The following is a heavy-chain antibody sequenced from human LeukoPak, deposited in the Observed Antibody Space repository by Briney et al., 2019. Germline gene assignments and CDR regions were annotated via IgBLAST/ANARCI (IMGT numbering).Heavy chain of an antibody. D-gene: IGHD1-26*01. CDR1: GLTFSSYA. V-gene: IGHV3-23*01. CDR2: ISGSGGTT. Sequence: GGSLRLSCAASGLTFSSYAMSWVRQAPGKGLEWVSTISGSGGTTYYADSVEGQFTISRDNSKNTVSSQTNSLRAEDTAIYYCAKSVSPGGYVGSLYFFDDWGQGTLVTVSS. CDR3: AKSVSPGGYVGSLYFFDD. J-gene: IGHJ4*02.